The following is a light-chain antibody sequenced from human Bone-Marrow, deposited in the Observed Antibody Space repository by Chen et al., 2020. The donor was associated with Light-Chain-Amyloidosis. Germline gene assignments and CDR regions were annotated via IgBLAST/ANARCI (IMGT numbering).Light chain of an antibody. CDR1: QSILYSPRKKDY. V-gene: IGKV4-1*01. CDR3: QQYYRAQT. Sequence: DIVMTQSPASLAVSLGERATINCTSSQSILYSPRKKDYLAWYQHKPGQPPKLLIYWASIRESGVPDRFSGSGSGTDFTLTISSLQAEDVAVYFCQQYYRAQTFGQGTKVEIK. J-gene: IGKJ1*01. CDR2: WAS.